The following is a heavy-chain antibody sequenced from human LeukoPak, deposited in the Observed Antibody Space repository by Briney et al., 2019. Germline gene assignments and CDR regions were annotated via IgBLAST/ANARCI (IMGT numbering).Heavy chain of an antibody. CDR1: GFTFSSYW. CDR2: IKQDGSEK. Sequence: GGSLRLSCAASGFTFSSYWMSWVRQAPGKGLEWVANIKQDGSEKYYVDSVKGRFTVSRDNARNSLYLQMNSLRVEDTAMYYCAKVAASGISPTDYWGQGTLVTVSS. D-gene: IGHD6-13*01. CDR3: AKVAASGISPTDY. V-gene: IGHV3-7*01. J-gene: IGHJ4*02.